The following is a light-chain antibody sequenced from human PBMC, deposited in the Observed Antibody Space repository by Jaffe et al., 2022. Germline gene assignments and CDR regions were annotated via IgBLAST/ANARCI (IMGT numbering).Light chain of an antibody. J-gene: IGKJ4*01. CDR1: ESVSRY. Sequence: EIVLTQSPATLSLSPGERATLSCRASESVSRYLVWYQQKPGQAPRLLISDTVIRAPGIPGRFSGSGSGTDFTLTISSLEPEDFAVYYCQHRSNWPPTFGGGTKVEIK. V-gene: IGKV3-11*01. CDR2: DTV. CDR3: QHRSNWPPT.